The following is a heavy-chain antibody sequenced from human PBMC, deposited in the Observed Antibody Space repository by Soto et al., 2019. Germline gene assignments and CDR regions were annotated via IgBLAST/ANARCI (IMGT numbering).Heavy chain of an antibody. CDR3: AKEIFLVRGVNSY. Sequence: EVQLLESGGGLVQPGGSLRLSCAASGFTFSSDAMSWVRQAPGKGLEWVSAISGSGGSTYYADSGKGRFTISRENSKNTLYLQMNSLRAEDTAVYYCAKEIFLVRGVNSYWGQGTLVTVSS. CDR1: GFTFSSDA. D-gene: IGHD3-10*01. J-gene: IGHJ4*02. CDR2: ISGSGGST. V-gene: IGHV3-23*01.